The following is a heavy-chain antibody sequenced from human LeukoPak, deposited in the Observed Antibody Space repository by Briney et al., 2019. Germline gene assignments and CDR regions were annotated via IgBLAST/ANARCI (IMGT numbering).Heavy chain of an antibody. CDR1: GFTFSSYE. J-gene: IGHJ4*02. D-gene: IGHD5-18*01. CDR3: ARGFRDTAMFLDY. CDR2: ISGSSSNV. V-gene: IGHV3-48*03. Sequence: GGSLRLSCAASGFTFSSYEMNWVRQAPGKGLEWISAISGSSSNVYYAASVRGRFTISRNNAENSLYLQLNTMRAEDTAVYYCARGFRDTAMFLDYWGQGTLVTVSS.